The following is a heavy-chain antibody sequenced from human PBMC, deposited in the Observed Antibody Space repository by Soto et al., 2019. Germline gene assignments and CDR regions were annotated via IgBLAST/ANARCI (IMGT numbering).Heavy chain of an antibody. CDR1: GGSISSSNW. CDR3: ARDEGVVAGFGY. J-gene: IGHJ4*02. V-gene: IGHV4-4*02. CDR2: IYHSGST. Sequence: QVQLQESGPGLVKPSGTLSLTCAVSGGSISSSNWWSWVRQPPGQGLEWIGEIYHSGSTNYNPSLKSRVTKSVDKSKHQFYLKLSSVTASDTAVYYCARDEGVVAGFGYWGQGTLVTVSS. D-gene: IGHD6-19*01.